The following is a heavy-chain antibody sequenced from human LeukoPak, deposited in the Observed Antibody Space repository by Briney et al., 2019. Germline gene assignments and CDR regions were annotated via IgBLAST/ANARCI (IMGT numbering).Heavy chain of an antibody. Sequence: PSETLSLTCTVSGGSISSSTYYWGWVRQPPGKGLEWIGSLSYSGKTHYNPSLKSRVSISIDTSQNQFSLKLTSMTAADTAVYYCAKFSPDYYDNKKYFDYWGQGTLVTVSS. V-gene: IGHV4-39*01. CDR2: LSYSGKT. J-gene: IGHJ4*02. D-gene: IGHD3-22*01. CDR1: GGSISSSTYY. CDR3: AKFSPDYYDNKKYFDY.